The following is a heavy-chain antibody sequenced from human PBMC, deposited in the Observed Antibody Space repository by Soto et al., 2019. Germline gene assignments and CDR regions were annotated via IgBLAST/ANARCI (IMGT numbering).Heavy chain of an antibody. CDR2: IYYSGST. CDR1: GGSISSSSYY. D-gene: IGHD1-7*01. Sequence: SETLSLTCTVSGGSISSSSYYWGWIRQPPGKGLEWIGSIYYSGSTYYNPSLKSRVTISVDTSKNQFSLKLSSVTAADTAVYYCARTYNWNYVNYYYYYMDVWGKGTTVTVSS. V-gene: IGHV4-39*01. J-gene: IGHJ6*03. CDR3: ARTYNWNYVNYYYYYMDV.